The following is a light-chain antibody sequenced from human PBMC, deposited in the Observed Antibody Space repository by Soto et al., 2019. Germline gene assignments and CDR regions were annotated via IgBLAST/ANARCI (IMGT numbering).Light chain of an antibody. CDR3: QQLNSYPLT. CDR1: QSIRYW. J-gene: IGKJ4*01. CDR2: DVS. Sequence: DIQMTQSPSTLSASVGERVTITCRASQSIRYWLAWHQQKPGKAPQVLIYDVSTLQKGVPSRFSGSGFGTDFTLTISSLQPEDFASYYCQQLNSYPLTFGGGTKVDI. V-gene: IGKV1-5*01.